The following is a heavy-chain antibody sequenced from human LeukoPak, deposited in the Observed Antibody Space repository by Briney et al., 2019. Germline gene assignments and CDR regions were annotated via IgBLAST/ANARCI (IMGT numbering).Heavy chain of an antibody. CDR3: AKGYSGSPRSFDY. CDR1: GFTFSSYG. CDR2: ISYDGSNK. J-gene: IGHJ4*02. Sequence: GGSLRLSCAASGFTFSSYGMHWVRQAPGKGLEWVTVISYDGSNKYYADSVKGRFTISRDNSKNTLYLQMNSLRAEDTAVYYCAKGYSGSPRSFDYWGQGTLVTVSS. D-gene: IGHD1-26*01. V-gene: IGHV3-30*18.